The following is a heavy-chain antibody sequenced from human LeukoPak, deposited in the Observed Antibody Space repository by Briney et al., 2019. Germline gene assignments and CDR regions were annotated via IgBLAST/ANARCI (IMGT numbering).Heavy chain of an antibody. J-gene: IGHJ5*02. V-gene: IGHV4-30-4*01. Sequence: KTSETLSLTCTVSGGSVSSGDYYWSWIRQPPGKGLEWIGYIYCSGSTYYNPSLKSRVTISVDTSKNQFSLKLSSVTAADTAVYYCARASSSWYWFDPWGQGTLVTVSS. CDR1: GGSVSSGDYY. CDR2: IYCSGST. CDR3: ARASSSWYWFDP. D-gene: IGHD6-13*01.